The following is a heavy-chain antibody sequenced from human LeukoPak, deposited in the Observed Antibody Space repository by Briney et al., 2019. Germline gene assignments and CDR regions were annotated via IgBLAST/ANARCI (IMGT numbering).Heavy chain of an antibody. Sequence: SETLSLTCTVSGGSISSYYWSWIRQPAGKGLEWIGRIYTSGSTNYNPSLKSRVTMSVDTSKNQLSLKLSSVTAADTAVYYCARGIYCSGGSCYSPYYYGMDVWGQGTTVTVSS. CDR1: GGSISSYY. D-gene: IGHD2-15*01. V-gene: IGHV4-4*07. CDR3: ARGIYCSGGSCYSPYYYGMDV. J-gene: IGHJ6*02. CDR2: IYTSGST.